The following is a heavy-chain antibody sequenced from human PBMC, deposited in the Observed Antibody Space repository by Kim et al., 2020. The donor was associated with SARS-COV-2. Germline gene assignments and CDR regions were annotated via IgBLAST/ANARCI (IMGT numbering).Heavy chain of an antibody. CDR2: VSYDGRNT. CDR1: GFTFSNYG. CDR3: VKEAAFTNIVMDYDFDY. Sequence: GGSLRLSCAASGFTFSNYGMHWVRQAPGKGLEWVGIVSYDGRNTNYADSVEGRFTISRDNSKNTLFLQMNSLRTEDTAVDYCVKEAAFTNIVMDYDFDYWGQGTLVTVSS. V-gene: IGHV3-30*18. D-gene: IGHD5-12*01. J-gene: IGHJ4*02.